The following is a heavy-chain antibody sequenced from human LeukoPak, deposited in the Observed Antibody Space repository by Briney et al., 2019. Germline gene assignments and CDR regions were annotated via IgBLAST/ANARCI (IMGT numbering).Heavy chain of an antibody. CDR1: GFTFSSYG. D-gene: IGHD3-10*01. CDR3: AKASPHYYGSGSYYLNPFDP. CDR2: ISGSGAGT. Sequence: GGSLRLSCAASGFTFSSYGMSWVRQAPGKGLEWVSAISGSGAGTYYADSVKGRFTISRDNSKNTLYLQMNSLRAEDTAVYYCAKASPHYYGSGSYYLNPFDPWGQGTLVTVSS. J-gene: IGHJ5*02. V-gene: IGHV3-23*01.